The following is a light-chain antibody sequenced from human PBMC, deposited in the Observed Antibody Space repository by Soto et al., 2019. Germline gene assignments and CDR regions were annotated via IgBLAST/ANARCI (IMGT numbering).Light chain of an antibody. J-gene: IGLJ3*02. CDR2: EGT. CDR3: CSYAGSSTFL. CDR1: SSDVGNYNL. V-gene: IGLV2-23*03. Sequence: QSALTQPVSVSASPGQSITISCTGTSSDVGNYNLVSWYQHHPGKAPRRLIYEGTKRPSGLSDRFSGSRSGNTASQTISGPVYDDEDDYYCCSYAGSSTFLFGGGTKVTVL.